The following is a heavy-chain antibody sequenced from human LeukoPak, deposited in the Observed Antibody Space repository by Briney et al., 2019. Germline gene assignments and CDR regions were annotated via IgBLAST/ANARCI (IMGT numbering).Heavy chain of an antibody. CDR3: ASGPAYSNYGASYYYYLDV. Sequence: GASVKVSCKASGYTFTNYEINWVRQATGQGLECMGWRKPNSGNTGYAEQFQGRVNITTATSIPTAYMELTSLRSEDSAVYSCASGPAYSNYGASYYYYLDVWGKGTTVTVSS. CDR1: GYTFTNYE. D-gene: IGHD4-11*01. J-gene: IGHJ6*03. CDR2: RKPNSGNT. V-gene: IGHV1-8*03.